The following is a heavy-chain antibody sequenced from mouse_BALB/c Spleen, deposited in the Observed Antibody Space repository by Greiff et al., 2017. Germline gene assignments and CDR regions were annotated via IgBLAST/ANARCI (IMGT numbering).Heavy chain of an antibody. CDR1: GYTFSSYW. CDR2: ILPGSGST. CDR3: ARLRYGNPFDY. Sequence: QVQLKQSGAELMKPGASVKISCKATGYTFSSYWIEWVKQRPGHGLEWIGEILPGSGSTNYNEKFKGKATFTADTSSNTAYMQLSSLTSEDSAVYYCARLRYGNPFDYWGQGTTLTVSS. J-gene: IGHJ2*01. D-gene: IGHD2-10*02. V-gene: IGHV1-9*01.